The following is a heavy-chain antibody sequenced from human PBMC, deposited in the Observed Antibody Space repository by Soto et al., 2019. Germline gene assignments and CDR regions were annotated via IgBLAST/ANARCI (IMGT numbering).Heavy chain of an antibody. CDR3: VRAAGYSGNDYVYYYGMDV. D-gene: IGHD5-12*01. V-gene: IGHV3-33*01. J-gene: IGHJ6*02. CDR2: VWYDGGNK. Sequence: QVQLVESGGGVVQPGRSLRLSCAASGFTFSRYGMHWVRQAPGKGLEWVALVWYDGGNKYYADSVKGRFTISRDNSKNTVYLQMNSLRDEDTAVYYCVRAAGYSGNDYVYYYGMDVWGQGTTVTVSS. CDR1: GFTFSRYG.